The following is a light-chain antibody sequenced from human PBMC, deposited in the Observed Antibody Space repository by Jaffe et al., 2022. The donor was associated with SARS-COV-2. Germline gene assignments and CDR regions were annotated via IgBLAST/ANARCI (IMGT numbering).Light chain of an antibody. J-gene: IGLJ2*01. CDR2: RND. V-gene: IGLV1-47*01. CDR3: AAWDDSLSGFL. Sequence: QSVLTQPPSASGTPGQRVSISCSGSSSNVRSNYVYWYQHLPGTAPKLLIYRNDQRPSGVPDRFSGSKSGTSASLAISGLRSEDEADYYCAAWDDSLSGFLFGGGTKLTVL. CDR1: SSNVRSNY.